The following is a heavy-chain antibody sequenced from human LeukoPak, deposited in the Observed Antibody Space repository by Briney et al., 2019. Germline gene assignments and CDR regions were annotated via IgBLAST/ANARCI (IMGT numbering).Heavy chain of an antibody. CDR1: GGSISSYY. D-gene: IGHD3-22*01. V-gene: IGHV4-59*01. CDR3: ARELVYYDGSGYWDY. CDR2: IYYSGST. Sequence: SETLSLTCAVSGGSISSYYWSWIRQPPGKGLEWIGYIYYSGSTNYNPSLKSRVTISVDTSKNQFSLKLSSVTAADTAVYYCARELVYYDGSGYWDYWGQGTLVTVSS. J-gene: IGHJ4*02.